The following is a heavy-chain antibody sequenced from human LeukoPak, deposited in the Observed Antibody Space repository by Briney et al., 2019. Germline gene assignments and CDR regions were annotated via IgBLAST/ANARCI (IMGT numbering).Heavy chain of an antibody. CDR3: ARAHSSYYDSSGYLH. J-gene: IGHJ4*02. D-gene: IGHD3-22*01. V-gene: IGHV3-23*01. CDR2: ISGSGGST. CDR1: GFTFSSYA. Sequence: SGGSLRLSCAASGFTFSSYAMSWVRQAPGKGLEWVSAISGSGGSTYYADSVKGRFTISRDNSKNTLYLQMNSLRAEDTAVYYCARAHSSYYDSSGYLHWGQGTLVTVSS.